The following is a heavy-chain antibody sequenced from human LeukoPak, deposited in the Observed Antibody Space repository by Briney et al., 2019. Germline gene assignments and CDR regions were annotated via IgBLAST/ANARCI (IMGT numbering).Heavy chain of an antibody. CDR1: GGSISSSSYY. CDR2: IYYSGST. J-gene: IGHJ3*02. Sequence: SETLSLTCTVSGGSISSSSYYWGWIRQPPGKGLEWIGSIYYSGSTYYNPSLKSRVTISVDTSKNQFSLKLSSVTAADTAVYYCARAYDFWSDAFDIWGQGTMVTVSS. V-gene: IGHV4-39*01. CDR3: ARAYDFWSDAFDI. D-gene: IGHD3-3*01.